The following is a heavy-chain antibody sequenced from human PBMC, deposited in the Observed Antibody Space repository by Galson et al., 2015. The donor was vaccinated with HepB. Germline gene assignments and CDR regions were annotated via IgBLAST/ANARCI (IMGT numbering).Heavy chain of an antibody. J-gene: IGHJ4*02. V-gene: IGHV3-64D*06. CDR1: GFTFRKYP. Sequence: SLRLSCAASGFTFRKYPMHWVRQAPGKGLEYVSVISGDGGSTYYADSVKGRFTISRDNSKNMLYLQMSSLNSEDTAIYYCVKMGMVAADTGTDFWGQGTLVIVSS. D-gene: IGHD3-16*01. CDR2: ISGDGGST. CDR3: VKMGMVAADTGTDF.